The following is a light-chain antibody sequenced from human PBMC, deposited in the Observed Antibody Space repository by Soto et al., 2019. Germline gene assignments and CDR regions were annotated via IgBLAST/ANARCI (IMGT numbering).Light chain of an antibody. CDR2: GIN. CDR1: SSNIGAGYD. Sequence: QSVLTQPPSVSGAPGRRVTISCTGSSSNIGAGYDVQWYQQLPGTAPKLLIYGINNRPSGVPDRFSGSKSGTSASLAITGLQAEDEADYYCQSYDSSLSGVVFGGGTKVTVL. V-gene: IGLV1-40*01. CDR3: QSYDSSLSGVV. J-gene: IGLJ2*01.